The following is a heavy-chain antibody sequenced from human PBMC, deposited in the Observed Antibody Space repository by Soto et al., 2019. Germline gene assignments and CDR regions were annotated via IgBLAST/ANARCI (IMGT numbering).Heavy chain of an antibody. D-gene: IGHD5-12*01. CDR2: ISAYNGNT. V-gene: IGHV1-18*01. J-gene: IGHJ5*02. CDR3: ARTISIRTDWFDP. CDR1: GYTFTGYG. Sequence: ASVKVSCKASGYTFTGYGISWVRQAPGQGLEWMGWISAYNGNTNYAQKLQGRVNMTTDTSTSTAYMELRSLRSDDTAVFYCARTISIRTDWFDPWGQGTLVTVSS.